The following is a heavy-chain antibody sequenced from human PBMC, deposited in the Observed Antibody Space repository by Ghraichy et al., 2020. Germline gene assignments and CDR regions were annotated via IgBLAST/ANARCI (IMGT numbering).Heavy chain of an antibody. Sequence: GGSLRLSCAASGFTFSSYAMSWVRQAPGKGLEWVSAISGSGGSTYYADSVKGRFTISRDNSKNTLYLQMNSLRAEDTAVYYCAKRFGGWHIVVVTATTYYFDYWGQGTLVTVSS. D-gene: IGHD2-21*02. CDR3: AKRFGGWHIVVVTATTYYFDY. J-gene: IGHJ4*02. V-gene: IGHV3-23*01. CDR2: ISGSGGST. CDR1: GFTFSSYA.